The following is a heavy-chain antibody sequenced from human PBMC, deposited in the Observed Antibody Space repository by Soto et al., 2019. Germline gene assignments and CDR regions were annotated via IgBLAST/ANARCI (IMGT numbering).Heavy chain of an antibody. J-gene: IGHJ4*02. CDR3: TRVDYGGNSLEFNY. CDR1: GFTFGDYA. V-gene: IGHV3-49*04. D-gene: IGHD4-17*01. Sequence: GGSLRLSCTASGFTFGDYAMSWVRQAPGKGLEWVGFIRSKAYGGTTEYAASVKGRFTISRDDSKSIAYLQMNSLKTEDTAVYYCTRVDYGGNSLEFNYWGQGTLVTVSS. CDR2: IRSKAYGGTT.